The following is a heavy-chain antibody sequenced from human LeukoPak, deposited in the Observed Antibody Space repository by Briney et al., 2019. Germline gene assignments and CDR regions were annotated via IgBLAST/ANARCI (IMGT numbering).Heavy chain of an antibody. J-gene: IGHJ4*02. V-gene: IGHV3-33*08. D-gene: IGHD1-26*01. CDR3: TMIGSYYSPSIDY. Sequence: PGGSLRLSCAASGFTFSSYGMHRVRQAPGKGLEWVAVIWYDGSNKYYADSVKGRFTISRDNSKNTLYLQMNSLKTEDTAVYYCTMIGSYYSPSIDYWGQGTLVTVSS. CDR2: IWYDGSNK. CDR1: GFTFSSYG.